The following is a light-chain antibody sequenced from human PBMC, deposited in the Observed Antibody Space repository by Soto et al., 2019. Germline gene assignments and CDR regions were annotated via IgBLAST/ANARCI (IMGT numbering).Light chain of an antibody. CDR2: DAI. V-gene: IGKV3-15*01. Sequence: DKLMSQSPATLSVSLGERVTLSCRASQNINNHMSWFLQKPGQTPRLLIYDAIIRAPDVPARFSGSWSGTELTRTINSLQSEDFAVYYCQQYDAWLLTVGGGTQVDIK. CDR3: QQYDAWLLT. CDR1: QNINNH. J-gene: IGKJ4*01.